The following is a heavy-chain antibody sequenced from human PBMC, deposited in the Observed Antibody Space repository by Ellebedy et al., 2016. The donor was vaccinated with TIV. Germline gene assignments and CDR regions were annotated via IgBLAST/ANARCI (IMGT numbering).Heavy chain of an antibody. CDR3: AREGITMRLVPRTSKNAFDI. CDR1: GDSISNYY. V-gene: IGHV4-4*07. CDR2: IYTSGSP. D-gene: IGHD3-22*01. J-gene: IGHJ3*02. Sequence: MPSQTLSLTCAVSGDSISNYYWNWIRQPAGKGLAWIGRIYTSGSPYFNPSLKTRVTMSVDTSKNQFSLRLTSVTAAETAVYYCAREGITMRLVPRTSKNAFDIWGQGTMVTVSS.